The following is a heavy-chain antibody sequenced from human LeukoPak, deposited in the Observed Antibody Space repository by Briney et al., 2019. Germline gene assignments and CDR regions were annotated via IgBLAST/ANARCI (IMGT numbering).Heavy chain of an antibody. J-gene: IGHJ4*02. CDR2: IYNSGST. CDR1: GGSISIYY. Sequence: SETLSLTCTVSGGSISIYYWSWIRQPPGKGLEWIGYIYNSGSTDYNPSLKSRVTISADTSKNQFSLRLSSVTAADTAVYYCVRDRELNYWGQGTLVTVS. D-gene: IGHD1-26*01. CDR3: VRDRELNY. V-gene: IGHV4-59*01.